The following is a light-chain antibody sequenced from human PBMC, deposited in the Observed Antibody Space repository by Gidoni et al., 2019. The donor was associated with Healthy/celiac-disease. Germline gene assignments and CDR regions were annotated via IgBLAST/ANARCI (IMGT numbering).Light chain of an antibody. CDR2: AAS. CDR1: QSISSY. CDR3: QQSYSTLFT. Sequence: DIQMTQSPSSLSASVGDRVTITCRASQSISSYLNWYQQKPGKAPKLLIYAASSLQSGVPSRFSGSGSGTDFTLTISSLQPEDFATYYCQQSYSTLFTFGPXTEVDIK. J-gene: IGKJ3*01. V-gene: IGKV1-39*01.